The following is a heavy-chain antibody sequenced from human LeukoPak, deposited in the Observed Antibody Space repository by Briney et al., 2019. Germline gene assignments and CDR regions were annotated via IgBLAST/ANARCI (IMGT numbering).Heavy chain of an antibody. CDR2: ISSSGSTI. Sequence: GGSLGLSCAASGFSFSDYYMSWIRQAPGKGLEWVSYISSSGSTIYYADPVNVRFTISRDNAKNSLYLQMNILRAEDTAVHYCARGGYSSGWFTFDYWGQGTLVPVSS. CDR3: ARGGYSSGWFTFDY. D-gene: IGHD6-19*01. V-gene: IGHV3-11*04. CDR1: GFSFSDYY. J-gene: IGHJ4*02.